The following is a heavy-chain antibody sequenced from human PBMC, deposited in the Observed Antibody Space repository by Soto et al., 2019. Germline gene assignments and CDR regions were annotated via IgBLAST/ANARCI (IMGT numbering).Heavy chain of an antibody. CDR3: ARPIVASPSNYYYYGMDV. V-gene: IGHV1-69*01. J-gene: IGHJ6*02. CDR2: IIPIFGTA. CDR1: GGTFSSYA. D-gene: IGHD5-12*01. Sequence: QVQLVQSGAEVKKPGSSVKVSCKASGGTFSSYAISWVRQAPGQGLEWMGGIIPIFGTANYAQKFQGRVTITADVSTSTAYMELSSLRSEDTAVYYCARPIVASPSNYYYYGMDVWGQGTTITVSS.